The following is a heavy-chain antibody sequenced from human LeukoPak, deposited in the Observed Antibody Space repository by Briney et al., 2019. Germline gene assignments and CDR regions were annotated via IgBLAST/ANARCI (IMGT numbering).Heavy chain of an antibody. CDR3: AKDSGQYTAMAFA. CDR2: ISGSGGST. Sequence: GASLRLSCAASGFTFSGYAMSWVRQAPGKGLEWVSAISGSGGSTYYADSVKGRFTISRDNSKNTLYLQMNSLRAEDTAVYYCAKDSGQYTAMAFAWGQGTLVTVSS. J-gene: IGHJ5*02. D-gene: IGHD5-18*01. V-gene: IGHV3-23*01. CDR1: GFTFSGYA.